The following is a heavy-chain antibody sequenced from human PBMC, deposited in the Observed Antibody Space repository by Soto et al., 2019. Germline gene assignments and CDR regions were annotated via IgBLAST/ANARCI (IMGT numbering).Heavy chain of an antibody. V-gene: IGHV3-30-3*01. J-gene: IGHJ4*02. D-gene: IGHD3-10*01. CDR3: ARDDEDGSYCDLGY. CDR1: GFTFSNYI. Sequence: PGGSLRLSCAASGFTFSNYILHWVRQAPGKGLEWVAMILHDGNNKYYADSVKGRFTISRDNSKSTLYLQVNSLRTEDTAVYYSARDDEDGSYCDLGYWGQGTLVTLSS. CDR2: ILHDGNNK.